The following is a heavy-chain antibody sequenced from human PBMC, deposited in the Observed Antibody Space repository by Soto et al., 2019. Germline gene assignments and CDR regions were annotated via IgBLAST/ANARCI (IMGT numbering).Heavy chain of an antibody. D-gene: IGHD2-15*01. CDR2: IFSSDSSA. Sequence: GESLKISCKASGFTFRSYSLGWVRHMPGKGLQWMGNIFSSDSSAKYSPSFVGRVTISVDRSIDTAYLQWNSLKASDTATYYCGTWRGRSWFDYWGPGTLVTVSS. J-gene: IGHJ4*02. CDR1: GFTFRSYS. V-gene: IGHV5-51*01. CDR3: GTWRGRSWFDY.